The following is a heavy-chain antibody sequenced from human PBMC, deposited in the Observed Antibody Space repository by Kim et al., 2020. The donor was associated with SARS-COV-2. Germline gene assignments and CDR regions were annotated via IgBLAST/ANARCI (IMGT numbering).Heavy chain of an antibody. Sequence: GGSLRLSCAASGFGFDSYGMHWVRQAPGKGLEWVAYISYTGGNIHYADFVQGRFIVSRDNSKNTLYLQMNSLRVEDTAIYYCAGEGTDRNSKGPDAFDSWGQGTMVTVSS. CDR1: GFGFDSYG. D-gene: IGHD1-7*01. J-gene: IGHJ3*02. V-gene: IGHV3-30-3*01. CDR2: ISYTGGNI. CDR3: AGEGTDRNSKGPDAFDS.